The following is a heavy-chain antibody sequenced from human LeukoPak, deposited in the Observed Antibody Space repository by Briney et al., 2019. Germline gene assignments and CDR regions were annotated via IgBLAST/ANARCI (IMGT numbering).Heavy chain of an antibody. CDR2: ISYDGSNK. Sequence: GGSLRLSCAASGFTFSSYAMHWVRQAPGKGLEWVAVISYDGSNKYYADSVKGRFTISRDNSKNTLYLQVNSLRAEDTAVYYCARDSRSYCSGGSCYEVRDYWGQGTLVTVSS. J-gene: IGHJ4*02. CDR3: ARDSRSYCSGGSCYEVRDY. CDR1: GFTFSSYA. V-gene: IGHV3-30-3*01. D-gene: IGHD2-15*01.